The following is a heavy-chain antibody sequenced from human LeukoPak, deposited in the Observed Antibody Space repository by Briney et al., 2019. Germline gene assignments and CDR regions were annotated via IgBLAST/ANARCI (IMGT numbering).Heavy chain of an antibody. CDR1: GFTFSSYG. CDR2: ISSSGTYI. CDR3: ARGLGYCSSTRCSPGYYMDV. J-gene: IGHJ6*03. V-gene: IGHV3-21*01. D-gene: IGHD2-2*01. Sequence: KTGGSLRLSCAASGFTFSSYGMNWVRQAPGKGPEWFSRISSSGTYIDYIDSVRGRFTISRDNAKSSLYLQMNSLRAEDTAVYYCARGLGYCSSTRCSPGYYMDVWGKGTTVTVFS.